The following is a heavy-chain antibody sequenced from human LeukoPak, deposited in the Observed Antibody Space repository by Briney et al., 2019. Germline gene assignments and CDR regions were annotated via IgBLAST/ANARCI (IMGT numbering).Heavy chain of an antibody. CDR1: GYTLTELS. D-gene: IGHD6-13*01. J-gene: IGHJ4*02. V-gene: IGHV1-24*01. CDR3: ARAAAATMANYFDY. CDR2: FDPADGET. Sequence: ASVKVSCKVSGYTLTELSIHWVRQAPGKGLEWMGGFDPADGETIYAQKFQGRVTMTRDTSISTAHMELSRLRSDDTAVHYCARAAAATMANYFDYWGQGTLVTVSS.